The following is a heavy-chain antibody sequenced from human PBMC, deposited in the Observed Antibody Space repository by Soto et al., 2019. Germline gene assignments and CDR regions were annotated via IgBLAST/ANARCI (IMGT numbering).Heavy chain of an antibody. CDR1: GFIFSSYA. J-gene: IGHJ4*02. D-gene: IGHD6-13*01. CDR3: AKDRRYSSSWDPFDY. CDR2: ISGSGGST. Sequence: GGSLRLSCAASGFIFSSYAMSWVRQAPGKGLEWVSVISGSGGSTYYADSVKGRFTISRDNSKNTLYLQMNSLRAEDTAVYYCAKDRRYSSSWDPFDYWGQGTLVTVSS. V-gene: IGHV3-23*01.